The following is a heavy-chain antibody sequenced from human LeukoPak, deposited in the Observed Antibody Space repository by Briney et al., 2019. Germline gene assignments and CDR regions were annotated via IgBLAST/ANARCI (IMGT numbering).Heavy chain of an antibody. CDR1: GFTFSNAW. D-gene: IGHD1-1*01. V-gene: IGHV3-15*01. Sequence: GGSLRLSCAASGFTFSNAWMSWVRQAPGKGLEWVGRIKSKTDSGTTDYAAPVKGRFTISGDDSKNTLYLQMNSLKTEDTAVYYCTTTWTTWGQGTLVTVSS. CDR2: IKSKTDSGTT. J-gene: IGHJ4*02. CDR3: TTTWTT.